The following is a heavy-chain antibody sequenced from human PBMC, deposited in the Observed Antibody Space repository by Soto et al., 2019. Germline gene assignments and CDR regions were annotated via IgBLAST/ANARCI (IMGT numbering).Heavy chain of an antibody. CDR1: GGTFSSYA. V-gene: IGHV1-69*12. J-gene: IGHJ4*02. CDR3: ARDVVDLYSSSWYLDY. CDR2: IIPIFGTA. D-gene: IGHD6-13*01. Sequence: QVQLVQSGAEVKKPGSSVKVSCKASGGTFSSYAISWVRQAPGQGLEWMGGIIPIFGTANYAQKFQGRVTITAEESTSKAYMEVSSLRSEDTAVYYCARDVVDLYSSSWYLDYWGQGTLVTVSS.